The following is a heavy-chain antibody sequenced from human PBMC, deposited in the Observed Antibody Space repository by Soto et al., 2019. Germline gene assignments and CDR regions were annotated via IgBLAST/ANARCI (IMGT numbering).Heavy chain of an antibody. CDR3: ARVSSMGRGAHEYYYYGMDV. V-gene: IGHV1-69*06. J-gene: IGHJ6*02. D-gene: IGHD3-10*01. CDR1: GGTFSSYA. CDR2: IIPIFGTA. Sequence: GASVKASCKASGGTFSSYAISWVRQAPGQGLEWMGGIIPIFGTANNAQKFQARVTITADKSTSTAYMELSSLRSEGTAVYYCARVSSMGRGAHEYYYYGMDVWGQGTTVTVSS.